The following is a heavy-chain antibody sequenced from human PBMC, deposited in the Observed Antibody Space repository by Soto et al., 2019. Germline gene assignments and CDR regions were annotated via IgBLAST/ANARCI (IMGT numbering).Heavy chain of an antibody. Sequence: EVQLVESGGGLVQPGGSLRLSCAAFGFTFSSYWMSWVRQAPGKGLEWVANIKQDGSEKYYVDSVKGRFTISRDNAKNSLYLQMNSLRAEDTAVYYCARDYSYGSGSYFHYYYGMDVWGQGTTVTVSS. J-gene: IGHJ6*02. V-gene: IGHV3-7*01. CDR2: IKQDGSEK. D-gene: IGHD3-10*01. CDR1: GFTFSSYW. CDR3: ARDYSYGSGSYFHYYYGMDV.